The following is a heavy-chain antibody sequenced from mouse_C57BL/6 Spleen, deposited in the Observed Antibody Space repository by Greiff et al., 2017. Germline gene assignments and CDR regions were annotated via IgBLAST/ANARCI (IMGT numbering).Heavy chain of an antibody. J-gene: IGHJ2*01. Sequence: VQLQQSGPELVKPGASVKISCKASGYTFTDYYMNWVKQSHGKSLEWIGDINPNNGGTSYNQKFKGKATLTVDKSSSTAYMELRSLTSEDSAVYYCARGNWDEALFDYWGQGTTLTVSS. CDR1: GYTFTDYY. D-gene: IGHD4-1*01. CDR3: ARGNWDEALFDY. CDR2: INPNNGGT. V-gene: IGHV1-26*01.